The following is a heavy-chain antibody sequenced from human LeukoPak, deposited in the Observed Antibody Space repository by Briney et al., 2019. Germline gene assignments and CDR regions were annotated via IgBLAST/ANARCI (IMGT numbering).Heavy chain of an antibody. CDR1: GYTFSSYA. CDR2: ISGFNGDT. CDR3: ASLDIVVVPAAITGTNWFDP. D-gene: IGHD2-2*03. J-gene: IGHJ5*02. V-gene: IGHV1-18*01. Sequence: ASVKVSCKASGYTFSSYAITWVRQAPGQGLEWLGWISGFNGDTNYAQKFQGRVTITADKSTSTAYMELSSLRSEDTAVYYCASLDIVVVPAAITGTNWFDPWGQGTLVTVSS.